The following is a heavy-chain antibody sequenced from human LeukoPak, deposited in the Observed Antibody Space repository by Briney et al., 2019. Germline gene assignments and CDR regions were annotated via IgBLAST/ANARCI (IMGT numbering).Heavy chain of an antibody. CDR3: ASSPDYYGSHYFDY. D-gene: IGHD3-10*01. Sequence: ASVKVSCKASGYTFTSYAMHWVRQAPGQRLEWMGWINAGNGNTKYSRKFQGRVTITRGTSASTAYMELSSLRSEDTAVYYCASSPDYYGSHYFDYWGQGTLVTVSS. CDR1: GYTFTSYA. CDR2: INAGNGNT. V-gene: IGHV1-3*01. J-gene: IGHJ4*02.